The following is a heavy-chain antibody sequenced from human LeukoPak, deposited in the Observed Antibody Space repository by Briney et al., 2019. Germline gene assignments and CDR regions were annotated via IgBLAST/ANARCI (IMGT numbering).Heavy chain of an antibody. V-gene: IGHV4-34*01. J-gene: IGHJ4*02. CDR1: GGSFSGYY. Sequence: PSETLSLTXAVYGGSFSGYYWSWIRQPPGKGLEWIGEINHSGSTNYNPSLKSRVTISVDTSKNQFSLKLSSVIAADTAVYFCARVRVNYFDYWGQGNLVTVSS. CDR2: INHSGST. D-gene: IGHD3-10*01. CDR3: ARVRVNYFDY.